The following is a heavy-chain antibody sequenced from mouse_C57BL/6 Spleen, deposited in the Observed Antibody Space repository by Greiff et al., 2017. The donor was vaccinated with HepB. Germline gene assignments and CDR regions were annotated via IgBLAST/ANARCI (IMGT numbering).Heavy chain of an antibody. V-gene: IGHV1-15*01. D-gene: IGHD4-1*01. Sequence: VKLLESGAELVRPGASVTLSCKASGYTFTDYEMHWVKQTPVHGLEWIGAIDPETGGTAYNQKFKGKAILTADKSSSPAYMELRSLTSEDSAVYYCTRPLGHFDYWGQGTTLTVSS. CDR1: GYTFTDYE. CDR3: TRPLGHFDY. CDR2: IDPETGGT. J-gene: IGHJ2*01.